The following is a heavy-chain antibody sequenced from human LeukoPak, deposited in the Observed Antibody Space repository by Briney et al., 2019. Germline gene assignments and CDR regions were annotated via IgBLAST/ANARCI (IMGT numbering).Heavy chain of an antibody. D-gene: IGHD3-10*01. Sequence: SETLSLTCTVSGGSISSYYWSWIRQPPGKGLEWIGYIYYSGSTNYNPSLKSRVTISVDTSKNQFSLKLSSVTAADTAVYYCARVLLWFGTDAFDIWGQGTMVTVSS. CDR1: GGSISSYY. J-gene: IGHJ3*02. V-gene: IGHV4-59*01. CDR2: IYYSGST. CDR3: ARVLLWFGTDAFDI.